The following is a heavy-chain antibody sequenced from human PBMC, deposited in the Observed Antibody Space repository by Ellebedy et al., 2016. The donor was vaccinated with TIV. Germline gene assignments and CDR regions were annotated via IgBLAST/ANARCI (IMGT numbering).Heavy chain of an antibody. J-gene: IGHJ3*02. CDR2: IVGSGA. D-gene: IGHD3-16*01. CDR1: GFTFSSYA. Sequence: PGGSLRLSCAASGFTFSSYAMSWVRQAPGKGLEWVSGIVGSGAQKYADSVKGRFTVSRDNSKNTLYLQMNSLRAEDTGTYYCAKDQVGGDGRWVYDIWGQGTMVTVSS. V-gene: IGHV3-23*01. CDR3: AKDQVGGDGRWVYDI.